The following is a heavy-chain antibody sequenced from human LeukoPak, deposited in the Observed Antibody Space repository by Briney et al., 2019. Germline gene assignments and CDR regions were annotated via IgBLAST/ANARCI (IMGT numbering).Heavy chain of an antibody. J-gene: IGHJ4*02. CDR2: ISSSGSTI. D-gene: IGHD3-22*01. CDR3: AGMMYDSSGYPE. CDR1: GFIFSDYY. Sequence: GGSLRLSCAASGFIFSDYYMSWIRQAPGKGLEWVSYISSSGSTIYYADSVKGRFTISRDNAKNSLYLQMNSLRAEDTAVYYCAGMMYDSSGYPEWGQGTLVTVSS. V-gene: IGHV3-11*01.